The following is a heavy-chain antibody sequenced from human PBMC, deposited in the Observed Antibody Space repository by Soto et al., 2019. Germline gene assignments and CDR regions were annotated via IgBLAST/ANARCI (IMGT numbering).Heavy chain of an antibody. J-gene: IGHJ6*02. CDR1: GYTFTSYG. CDR3: ARDLLDIVATISLFGMDV. D-gene: IGHD5-12*01. CDR2: ISAYNGNT. V-gene: IGHV1-18*04. Sequence: ASVKVSCKATGYTFTSYGISWVRQAPGQGLEWMGWISAYNGNTNYAQKLQGRVTMTTDTSTSTAYMELRSLRSDDTAVYYCARDLLDIVATISLFGMDVWGQGTTVT.